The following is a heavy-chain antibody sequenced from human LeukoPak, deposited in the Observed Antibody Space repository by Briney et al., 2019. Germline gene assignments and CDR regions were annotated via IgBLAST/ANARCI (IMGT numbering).Heavy chain of an antibody. CDR1: GFTFSSYG. J-gene: IGHJ4*02. V-gene: IGHV3-23*01. CDR3: AKANSGYSYGD. D-gene: IGHD5-18*01. Sequence: GGSLRLSCAASGFTFSSYGMSWVRQAPGKGLEWVSAISGSGGSTYYADSVKGRFTISRDNSKNTLYLQMNSLRAEDTAVYYCAKANSGYSYGDWGQGTLVTVSS. CDR2: ISGSGGST.